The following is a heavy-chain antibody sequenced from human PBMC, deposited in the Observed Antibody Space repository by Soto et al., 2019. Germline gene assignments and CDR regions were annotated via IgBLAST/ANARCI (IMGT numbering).Heavy chain of an antibody. J-gene: IGHJ4*02. CDR1: GFTFSSYG. CDR2: ISYDGSNK. Sequence: QVQLVESGGGVVQPGRSLRLSCAASGFTFSSYGMHWVRQAPGKGLEWVAVISYDGSNKYYADSVKGRFTISRDNSKNTLYLQMNSLRAEDTAVYYCAKDAAHNRASYYFDDWGQGTLVTVSS. V-gene: IGHV3-30*18. CDR3: AKDAAHNRASYYFDD. D-gene: IGHD1-20*01.